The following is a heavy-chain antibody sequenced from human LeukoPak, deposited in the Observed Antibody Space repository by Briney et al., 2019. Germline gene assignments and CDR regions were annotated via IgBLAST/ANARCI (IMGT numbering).Heavy chain of an antibody. D-gene: IGHD1-1*01. CDR3: AKSRSGSANWALQIFDN. Sequence: GGSLRLSCAASGLTFSSYAMSWVRQAPGKGLEWVSAISGSGGSTYYADSVKGRFTISRDNSKNTLYLQMNSLRAEDTAVYFCAKSRSGSANWALQIFDNWGQGTLVTVSS. J-gene: IGHJ4*02. CDR1: GLTFSSYA. CDR2: ISGSGGST. V-gene: IGHV3-23*01.